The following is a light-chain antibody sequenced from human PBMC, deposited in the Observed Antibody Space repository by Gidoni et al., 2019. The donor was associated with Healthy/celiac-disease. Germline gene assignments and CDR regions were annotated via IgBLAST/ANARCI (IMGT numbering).Light chain of an antibody. CDR2: DAS. J-gene: IGKJ4*01. CDR3: QQYNSYST. V-gene: IGKV1-5*01. Sequence: DIQMTQSPSTLSASVGDRVTITCRASQSISSWLAWYQQKPGKAPKLLIYDASSLESGVPSRFSGSGSGTEFTLTISSLQPDDFATYYCQQYNSYSTFXGGTKVEIK. CDR1: QSISSW.